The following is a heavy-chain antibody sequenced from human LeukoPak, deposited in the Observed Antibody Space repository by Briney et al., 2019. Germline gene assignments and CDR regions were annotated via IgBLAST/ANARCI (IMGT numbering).Heavy chain of an antibody. D-gene: IGHD6-19*01. J-gene: IGHJ4*02. CDR1: GFTFRSYA. CDR2: ISGSGGDT. CDR3: AKTTDGYSSGRYSGWHIDY. V-gene: IGHV3-23*01. Sequence: GGSLRLSCAASGFTFRSYAIYWVRQAPGKGLEWVSGISGSGGDTYFADSVRGRFTIFRDNSKNTVFLQMDSLRGEDTAVYYCAKTTDGYSSGRYSGWHIDYWGQGTLVTVSS.